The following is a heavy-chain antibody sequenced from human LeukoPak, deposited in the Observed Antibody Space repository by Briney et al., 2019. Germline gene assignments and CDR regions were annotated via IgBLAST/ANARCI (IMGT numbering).Heavy chain of an antibody. Sequence: ASVKVSCKASGYTFTSYYMHWVRQAPGQGLEWMGIINPSGGSTSYAQKFQGRVTMTRDTSTSTVYMELSSLRSEDTAVYYCVHSLVPAAITAAFDIWGQGTMVTVSS. CDR1: GYTFTSYY. CDR2: INPSGGST. CDR3: VHSLVPAAITAAFDI. D-gene: IGHD2-2*01. V-gene: IGHV1-46*01. J-gene: IGHJ3*02.